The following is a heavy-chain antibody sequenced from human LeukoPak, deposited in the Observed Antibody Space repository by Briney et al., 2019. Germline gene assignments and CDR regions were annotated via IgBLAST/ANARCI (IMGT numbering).Heavy chain of an antibody. D-gene: IGHD1-1*01. CDR1: GDSVSSNSGA. V-gene: IGHV6-1*01. J-gene: IGHJ4*02. Sequence: SQALSLTCAISGDSVSSNSGAWNWIRQSPSRGLEWLGRTYYRSKWHTYYAASVKSRIAINRDTSKNQFSLQLNSVTPEDTAVYYCARSTGPIDYWGQGTLVTVSS. CDR2: TYYRSKWHT. CDR3: ARSTGPIDY.